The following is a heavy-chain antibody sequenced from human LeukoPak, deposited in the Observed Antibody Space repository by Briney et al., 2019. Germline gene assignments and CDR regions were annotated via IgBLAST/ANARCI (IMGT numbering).Heavy chain of an antibody. J-gene: IGHJ6*02. D-gene: IGHD7-27*01. CDR1: GFTVSSNY. CDR2: IYSGGST. CDR3: AKRGTRATHGMDV. V-gene: IGHV3-53*01. Sequence: GGSLRLSCAASGFTVSSNYMSWVRQAPGKGLEWVSVIYSGGSTYYADSVKGRFTISRDNSKNTVDLQMNSLRVEDTAVYYCAKRGTRATHGMDVWGQGTTVTVSS.